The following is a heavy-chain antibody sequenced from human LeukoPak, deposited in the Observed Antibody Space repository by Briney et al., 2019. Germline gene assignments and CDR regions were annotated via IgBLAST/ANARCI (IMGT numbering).Heavy chain of an antibody. CDR3: ARGQPPSYYDMDV. CDR2: IWSDGSSK. D-gene: IGHD6-13*01. CDR1: GFTFSSYG. J-gene: IGHJ6*02. V-gene: IGHV3-33*01. Sequence: GGSLRLSCAASGFTFSSYGMHWVRQAPGKGLEWVAVIWSDGSSKHYADSVKGRFTISRDNSKNTLYLQMSSLRAEATALYYCARGQPPSYYDMDVWGQGTTVTVSS.